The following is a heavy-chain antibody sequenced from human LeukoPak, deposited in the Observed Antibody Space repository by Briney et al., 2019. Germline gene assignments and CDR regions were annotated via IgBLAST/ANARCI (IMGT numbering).Heavy chain of an antibody. J-gene: IGHJ5*02. CDR1: GYIFTKYA. CDR2: INVGNGHT. CDR3: ARDYYDSSGARWFDP. V-gene: IGHV1-3*03. Sequence: ASVKVSCKTSGYIFTKYAMHWVRQAPGQGLGLMGWINVGNGHTKYSQDFQGRVTITRDTSATSAYMEVSSLRTADMAVYFCARDYYDSSGARWFDPWGQGTLVTVTS. D-gene: IGHD3-22*01.